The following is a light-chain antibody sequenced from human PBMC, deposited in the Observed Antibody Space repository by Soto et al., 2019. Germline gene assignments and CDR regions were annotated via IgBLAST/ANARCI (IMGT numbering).Light chain of an antibody. J-gene: IGKJ4*01. CDR2: AAS. CDR3: QQADIFPLT. CDR1: QDISNY. Sequence: DIQMTQSPSSVSASVGDRVVITCRASQDISNYLAWYQQKPGDAPELLIYAASRLKRGVPSRFSGSGSGTDFTLIIDSLQPEDFATYYCQQADIFPLTFGGGNKVEI. V-gene: IGKV1-12*01.